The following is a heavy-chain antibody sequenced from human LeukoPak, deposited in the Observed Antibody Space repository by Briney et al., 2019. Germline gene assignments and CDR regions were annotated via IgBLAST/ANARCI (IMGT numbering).Heavy chain of an antibody. CDR1: GYTFTSYD. D-gene: IGHD3-10*01. V-gene: IGHV1-8*03. Sequence: ASVKVSCKASGYTFTSYDINWVRQATGQGLEWVGWMNPNSGNTGYAQKVQGRVTITRNTSISKAYMELSSLRLEDTAVYECATPTPGYGSGGYYYYMDVWGKGTTVTVSS. CDR2: MNPNSGNT. CDR3: ATPTPGYGSGGYYYYMDV. J-gene: IGHJ6*03.